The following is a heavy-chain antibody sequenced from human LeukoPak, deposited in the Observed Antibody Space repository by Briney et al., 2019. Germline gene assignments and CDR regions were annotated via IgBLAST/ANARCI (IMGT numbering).Heavy chain of an antibody. D-gene: IGHD3-10*01. V-gene: IGHV3-72*01. CDR2: SRNKGNSYTT. CDR1: GFTFSDHY. Sequence: GGSLRPSCAASGFTFSDHYMDWVRQAPGKGLQWVGRSRNKGNSYTTEYAASVEGRFTISRDDSKKSMYLQMNSLKTEDTAVYYCARDSGHWGQGTLVTVSS. CDR3: ARDSGH. J-gene: IGHJ1*01.